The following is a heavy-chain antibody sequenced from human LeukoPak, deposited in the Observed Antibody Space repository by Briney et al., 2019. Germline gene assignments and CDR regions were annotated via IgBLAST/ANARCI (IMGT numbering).Heavy chain of an antibody. D-gene: IGHD5-12*01. CDR1: GFTVSSNY. V-gene: IGHV3-66*01. CDR3: AKDQSSGYDSSDY. CDR2: IYSGGST. J-gene: IGHJ4*02. Sequence: GGSLRLSCAASGFTVSSNYMSWVRQAPGKGLEWVSVIYSGGSTYYADSVKGRFAISRDNSKNTLYLQMNSLRAEDTAVYYCAKDQSSGYDSSDYWGQGTLVTVSS.